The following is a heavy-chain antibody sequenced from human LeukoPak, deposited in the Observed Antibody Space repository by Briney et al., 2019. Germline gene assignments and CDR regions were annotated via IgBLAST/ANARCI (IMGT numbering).Heavy chain of an antibody. J-gene: IGHJ1*01. CDR2: IYHKGRT. D-gene: IGHD3-22*01. Sequence: SDTLSLTCTVWGYSISSGYHLGLVRQPPGKGLEWTGRIYHKGRTDYNPSIKSRGTISVDTSNNQFYLKLRSVTAADTAVYYCPRVVQSTDSSGFYVPEYFQHWGQGTLVTVSS. V-gene: IGHV4-38-2*02. CDR1: GYSISSGYH. CDR3: PRVVQSTDSSGFYVPEYFQH.